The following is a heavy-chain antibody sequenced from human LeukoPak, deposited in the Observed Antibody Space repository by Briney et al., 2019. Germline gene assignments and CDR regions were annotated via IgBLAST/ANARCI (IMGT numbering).Heavy chain of an antibody. D-gene: IGHD3-22*01. V-gene: IGHV4-61*02. CDR2: IFASGRT. Sequence: SETLSLTCTVSGDSISSGDYYWSWIRQPAGKGLEWIGRIFASGRTNYNPSLKSRVTISIDTSKNQFSLKLSSVTAADTAVYYCARVRDYYDSSGLNAFDIWGQGTMVTVSS. CDR3: ARVRDYYDSSGLNAFDI. CDR1: GDSISSGDYY. J-gene: IGHJ3*02.